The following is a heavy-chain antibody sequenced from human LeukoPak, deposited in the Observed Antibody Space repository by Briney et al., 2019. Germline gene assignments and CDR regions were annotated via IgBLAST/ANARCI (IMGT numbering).Heavy chain of an antibody. Sequence: ASVKVSCKASGSTFTSYDINWVRQAPGQGLEWMGWMNPNSGNTGYAQKFQGRVTMTRNTSISTVYMELSSLRSEDTAVYYCARRAPYGDYVLDYWGQGTLVTVSS. CDR1: GSTFTSYD. V-gene: IGHV1-8*01. D-gene: IGHD4-17*01. CDR2: MNPNSGNT. J-gene: IGHJ4*02. CDR3: ARRAPYGDYVLDY.